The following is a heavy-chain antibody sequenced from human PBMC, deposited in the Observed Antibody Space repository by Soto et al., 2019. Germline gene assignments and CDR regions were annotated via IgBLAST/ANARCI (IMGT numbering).Heavy chain of an antibody. D-gene: IGHD6-6*01. J-gene: IGHJ3*02. V-gene: IGHV6-1*01. CDR2: TYYRSKWYN. CDR1: GDRVSSNSAA. CDR3: ARVRIAAPSLFAFDI. Sequence: QTLSLTCDISGDRVSSNSAAWNWIRQSPSRGLEWLGRTYYRSKWYNDYAVSVKSRITINPDTSKNQFSLQLNSVTPEDTAVYYCARVRIAAPSLFAFDIWGQGTMVTVSS.